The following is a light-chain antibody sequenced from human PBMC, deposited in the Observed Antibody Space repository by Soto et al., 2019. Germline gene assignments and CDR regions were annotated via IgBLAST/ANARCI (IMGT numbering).Light chain of an antibody. CDR2: YDS. CDR1: NIGRKS. J-gene: IGLJ3*02. CDR3: QVWDSGSDHRV. V-gene: IGLV3-21*04. Sequence: SYELTQTPSVSVAPGETARIPCGGNNIGRKSVHWFQQRPGQAPVLVIYYDSDRPSGIPERFPGSNSGNTATLTISRVEAGDEADYYCQVWDSGSDHRVFGGGTKLTVL.